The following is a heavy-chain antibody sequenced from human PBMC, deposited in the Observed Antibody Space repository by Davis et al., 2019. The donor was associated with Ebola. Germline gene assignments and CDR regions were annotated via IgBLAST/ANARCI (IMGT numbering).Heavy chain of an antibody. D-gene: IGHD1-20*01. CDR2: INQDGSII. Sequence: PGGSLRLSCVASGFTFSNYWMHWVRQVPGKGLVWVSLINQDGSIITYADSVEGRFTVSRDNAKDTLYLQMNSLGAEDSAVYYCVRAITGSGDYWGQGTLVTISS. V-gene: IGHV3-74*03. CDR3: VRAITGSGDY. CDR1: GFTFSNYW. J-gene: IGHJ4*02.